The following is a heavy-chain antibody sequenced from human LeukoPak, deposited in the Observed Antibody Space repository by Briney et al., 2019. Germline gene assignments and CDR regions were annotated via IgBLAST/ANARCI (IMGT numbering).Heavy chain of an antibody. J-gene: IGHJ4*02. D-gene: IGHD6-19*01. CDR2: ISSSSSYI. CDR1: GFTFSSYS. Sequence: GGSLRLSCAASGFTFSSYSMSWVRQAPGKGLEWVSSISSSSSYIYYADSVKGRFTISRDNAKNSLYLQMNSLRAEDTAVYYCARLYSSGWTGLYYWGQGTLVTVSS. CDR3: ARLYSSGWTGLYY. V-gene: IGHV3-21*01.